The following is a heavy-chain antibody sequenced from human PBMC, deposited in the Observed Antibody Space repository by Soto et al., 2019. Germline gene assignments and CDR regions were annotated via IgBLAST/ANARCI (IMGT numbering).Heavy chain of an antibody. CDR1: GFTFSSYA. J-gene: IGHJ4*02. Sequence: GGSLRLSCAASGFTFSSYAMSWVRQAPGKGLEWISYINDSGVITHYADSVKGRFTISRDNAKNSVYLQMNSLRDEDTAVYYCASRLNYFDSSGYGNYWGQGTVVTVSS. CDR3: ASRLNYFDSSGYGNY. D-gene: IGHD3-22*01. CDR2: INDSGVIT. V-gene: IGHV3-48*02.